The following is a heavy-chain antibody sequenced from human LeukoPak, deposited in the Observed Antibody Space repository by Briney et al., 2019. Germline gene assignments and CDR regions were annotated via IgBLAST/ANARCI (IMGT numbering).Heavy chain of an antibody. J-gene: IGHJ5*02. CDR1: GGSFSGYY. CDR3: ARARYYDSSGYPRGNWFDP. V-gene: IGHV4-34*01. CDR2: INHSGST. Sequence: SETLSLTCAVYGGSFSGYYWSWIRQPPGKGLEWIGEINHSGSTNYNPSLKSRVTISVDTSKNQFSLKLSSVTAAGTAVYYCARARYYDSSGYPRGNWFDPWGQGTLVTVSS. D-gene: IGHD3-22*01.